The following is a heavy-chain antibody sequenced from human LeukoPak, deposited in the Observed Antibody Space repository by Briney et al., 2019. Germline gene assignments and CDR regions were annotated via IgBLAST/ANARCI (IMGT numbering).Heavy chain of an antibody. CDR1: GFTFSNYA. V-gene: IGHV3-23*01. CDR2: INGRGGST. D-gene: IGHD4-17*01. J-gene: IGHJ6*03. CDR3: AKTTDNYYYYYMDV. Sequence: PGGSLRLSCAASGFTFSNYAMSWVRQAPGKGLEWVSSINGRGGSTYYADFVKGRFTISRDNAKNSLYLQMNSLRAEDTAVYYCAKTTDNYYYYYMDVWGKGTTVTVSS.